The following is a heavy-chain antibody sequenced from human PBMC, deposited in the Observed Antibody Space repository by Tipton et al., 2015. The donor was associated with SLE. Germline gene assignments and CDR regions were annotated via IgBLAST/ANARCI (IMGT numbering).Heavy chain of an antibody. V-gene: IGHV3-9*01. Sequence: SLRLSCAASGFTFDDYAMHWVRQVPGKGLEWVSSISWNSDNIDYANSVKGRFTISRDNAKNSLYLQMISLQTEDTAVYYCAKDLYVGTVGCYERWGQGALVTVSS. CDR2: ISWNSDNI. CDR1: GFTFDDYA. CDR3: AKDLYVGTVGCYER. D-gene: IGHD2-2*01. J-gene: IGHJ4*02.